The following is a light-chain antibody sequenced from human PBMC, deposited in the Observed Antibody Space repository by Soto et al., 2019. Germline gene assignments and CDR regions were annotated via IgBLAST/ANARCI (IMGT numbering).Light chain of an antibody. V-gene: IGKV1-39*01. J-gene: IGKJ3*01. CDR2: AAS. CDR3: LQTYSVPYT. CDR1: QNINNY. Sequence: DIQMTQSPSSLSASIRDRVTITCRASQNINNYLNWYQQKPGKTPKLLIYAASSLQSGVPSRFSGSGSGTDFTLTISSLQPEDFATYYCLQTYSVPYTFGPGTTVDF.